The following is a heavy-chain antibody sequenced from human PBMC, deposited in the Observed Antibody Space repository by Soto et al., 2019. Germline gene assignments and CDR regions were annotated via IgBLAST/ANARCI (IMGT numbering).Heavy chain of an antibody. CDR1: GYTFTSYG. V-gene: IGHV1-18*01. D-gene: IGHD3-22*01. CDR3: ARVPYYYESSGYWAFDY. J-gene: IGHJ4*02. Sequence: QVQLVQSGAEVKKPGASVKVSCKASGYTFTSYGISWVRQAPGQGLEWMGWISAYNGNTNYAQKLQGRVTMTTVTSTSTAYMELRSLRSDDTAVYYCARVPYYYESSGYWAFDYWCQGTLVTVSS. CDR2: ISAYNGNT.